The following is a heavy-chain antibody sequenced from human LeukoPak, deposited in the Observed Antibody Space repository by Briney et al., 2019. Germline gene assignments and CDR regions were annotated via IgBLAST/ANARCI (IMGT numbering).Heavy chain of an antibody. V-gene: IGHV3-23*01. CDR1: GFTFSNHG. J-gene: IGHJ4*02. D-gene: IGHD5-24*01. CDR2: ISPSGDIK. CDR3: ARDRAMATIRVLDY. Sequence: GGSLRLSCATSGFTFSNHGMNWVRQAPGKGLEWVSGISPSGDIKYYADSVKGRFTISRDNSKNTLYLQMNSLRAEDTAVYYCARDRAMATIRVLDYWGQGTLVTVSS.